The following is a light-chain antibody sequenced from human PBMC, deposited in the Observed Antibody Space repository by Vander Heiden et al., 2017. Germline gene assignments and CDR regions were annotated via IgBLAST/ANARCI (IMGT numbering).Light chain of an antibody. CDR3: QQRSNWPIT. CDR1: QSVRNY. J-gene: IGKJ5*01. Sequence: EIVLTQSPATLSLSPGERATLSCRASQSVRNYLAWYQQKPGQAPRLLIYDASNRATGIPARFSGSGSGTDFTLTISSLEPEDFAVYYCQQRSNWPITFGQGTLLEIK. V-gene: IGKV3-11*01. CDR2: DAS.